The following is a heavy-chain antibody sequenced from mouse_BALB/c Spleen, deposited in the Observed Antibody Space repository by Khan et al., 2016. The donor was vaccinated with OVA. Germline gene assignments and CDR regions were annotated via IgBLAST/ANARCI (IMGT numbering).Heavy chain of an antibody. CDR2: INPNTGYP. V-gene: IGHV1-7*01. CDR3: AGRGLRWDFDY. Sequence: QMQLMQSGAELAKPGASVKMSCKASGYTFINYWILWVKQRPGQGLEWIGCINPNTGYPKYTQNFKDQATLTADNSSSTAYMQLSSLTYEDAAVDYCAGRGLRWDFDYWGQGTTLTVSS. D-gene: IGHD1-1*01. CDR1: GYTFINYW. J-gene: IGHJ2*01.